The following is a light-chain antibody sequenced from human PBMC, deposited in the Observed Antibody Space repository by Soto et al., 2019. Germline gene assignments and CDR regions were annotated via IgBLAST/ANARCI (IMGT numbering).Light chain of an antibody. CDR1: NSNIGNNY. CDR2: DNN. J-gene: IGLJ3*02. V-gene: IGLV1-51*01. CDR3: ATWDSSLSAQV. Sequence: QSVLTQPPSVSAAPGQKVTISCSGSNSNIGNNYVSWYQHLPGTAPKLLIYDNNQRPSGIPDRFSGSKTGTSATLGITGLQIGDEADYYCATWDSSLSAQVFGGGTKLTVL.